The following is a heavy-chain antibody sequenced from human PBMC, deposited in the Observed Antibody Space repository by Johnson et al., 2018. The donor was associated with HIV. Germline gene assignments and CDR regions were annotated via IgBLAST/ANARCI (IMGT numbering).Heavy chain of an antibody. CDR2: ISYDGSNK. J-gene: IGHJ3*02. V-gene: IGHV3-30-3*01. D-gene: IGHD6-19*01. CDR3: ARAGAVGFDAFDI. CDR1: GFTFSSYA. Sequence: QVQLVESGGGVVQPGRSLRLSCAASGFTFSSYAMHWVRQAPGKGLEWVAVISYDGSNKYYADSVKGRFTISRDNSKNTLYLQMNSLRAEDTAVYYCARAGAVGFDAFDIWGPGTMVTVSS.